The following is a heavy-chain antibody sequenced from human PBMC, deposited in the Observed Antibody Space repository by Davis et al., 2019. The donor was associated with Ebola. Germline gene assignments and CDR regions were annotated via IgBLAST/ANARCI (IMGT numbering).Heavy chain of an antibody. J-gene: IGHJ5*02. V-gene: IGHV4-34*01. CDR3: ARTALTSVSDSGLGYNYFGP. CDR2: IRPGGST. D-gene: IGHD4-17*01. Sequence: SETLSLTCGVYGGSFSGYFWSWIRQPPGKGLEWLGEIRPGGSTNYSPSLKNRLTMSMDTSKNQVSLKLKSVTAADSAVYYCARTALTSVSDSGLGYNYFGPWGQGTLVTVSS. CDR1: GGSFSGYF.